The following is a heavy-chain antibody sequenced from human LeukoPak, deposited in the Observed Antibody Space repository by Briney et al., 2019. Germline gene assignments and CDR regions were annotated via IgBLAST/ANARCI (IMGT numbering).Heavy chain of an antibody. CDR3: AGLTTVVTPNQIPYYFDY. Sequence: KPSETLSLTCTVSGGSISSYYWSWIRQPPGKGLEWIGYIYYSGSTNYNPSLKSRVTISVDTSKNQFSLKLSSVTAADTAVYYCAGLTTVVTPNQIPYYFDYWGQGTLVTVSS. CDR1: GGSISSYY. CDR2: IYYSGST. V-gene: IGHV4-59*12. D-gene: IGHD4-23*01. J-gene: IGHJ4*02.